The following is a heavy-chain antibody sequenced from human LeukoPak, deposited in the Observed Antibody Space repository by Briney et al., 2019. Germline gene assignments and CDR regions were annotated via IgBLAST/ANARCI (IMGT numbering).Heavy chain of an antibody. CDR3: ARYNWDTWFDP. J-gene: IGHJ5*02. CDR2: IRYSGHT. CDR1: GDSVSNDRYY. Sequence: SETLSLTCTVSGDSVSNDRYYWTWIRQSPGKGLEWIAYIRYSGHTNYNPSLDTRVTISLDASKNQLSLRLYSVTAADTAMYYCARYNWDTWFDPWGQGALVTVSS. D-gene: IGHD1-1*01. V-gene: IGHV4-61*01.